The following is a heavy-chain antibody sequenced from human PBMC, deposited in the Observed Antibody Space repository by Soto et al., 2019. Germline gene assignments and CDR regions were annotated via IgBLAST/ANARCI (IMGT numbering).Heavy chain of an antibody. Sequence: EVQLVESGGGLVKPGGSLRLSCAASGFTFSSYSMNWVRQAPGKGLEWVSSISSSSSYIYYEDSVKGRFTIFRGNAKKYLCLQVYGRGAEDKAVYYCAGEGRAAALDYWGQGTLVTVSS. J-gene: IGHJ4*02. D-gene: IGHD6-13*01. CDR2: ISSSSSYI. CDR1: GFTFSSYS. V-gene: IGHV3-21*01. CDR3: AGEGRAAALDY.